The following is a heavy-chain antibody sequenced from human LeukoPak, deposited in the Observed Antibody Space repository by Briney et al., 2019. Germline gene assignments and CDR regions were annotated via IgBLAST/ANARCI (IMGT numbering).Heavy chain of an antibody. V-gene: IGHV4-59*01. CDR2: IYYSGRT. CDR3: ARDGNPWNLDV. D-gene: IGHD1-26*01. CDR1: GGSISPYY. J-gene: IGHJ2*01. Sequence: PKTLSLTRTVSGGSISPYYWTWIRQSPGQALEWIGYIYYSGRTSYNPSLKSRVTMSVDTSKNQFSLQLSSVTAADTAVYYCARDGNPWNLDVWGRGTLVTVSS.